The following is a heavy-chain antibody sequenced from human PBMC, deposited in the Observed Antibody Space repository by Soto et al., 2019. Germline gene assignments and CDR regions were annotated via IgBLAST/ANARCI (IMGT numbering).Heavy chain of an antibody. CDR1: GVTFSSYG. J-gene: IGHJ4*02. D-gene: IGHD3-10*01. V-gene: IGHV3-30*18. CDR2: ISYDGSNK. CDR3: AKIFFRFGDY. Sequence: GGSLRLSCAASGVTFSSYGMHWVRQAPGKGLEWVAVISYDGSNKYYADSVKGRFTISRDNSKNTLYLQMNSLRAEDTAVYYCAKIFFRFGDYWGQGTLVTVSS.